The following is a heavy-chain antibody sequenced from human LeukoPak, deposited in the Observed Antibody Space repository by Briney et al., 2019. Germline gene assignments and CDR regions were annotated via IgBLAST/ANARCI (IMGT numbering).Heavy chain of an antibody. V-gene: IGHV3-33*01. CDR1: GFTFSNYG. J-gene: IGHJ4*02. CDR2: IWDDGSHK. CDR3: ARSYSGTPFDY. D-gene: IGHD1-26*01. Sequence: GGSLRLSCAASGFTFSNYGMHWVRQAPGKGLEWVAVIWDDGSHKYYADSVKGRFTISRDNSENTLYLQMNSLRAEDTAVYYCARSYSGTPFDYWGQGTLVTVSS.